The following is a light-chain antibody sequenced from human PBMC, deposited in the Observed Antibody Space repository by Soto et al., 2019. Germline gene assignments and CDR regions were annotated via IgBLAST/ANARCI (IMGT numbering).Light chain of an antibody. CDR1: QGVAND. Sequence: DIQMTQSPSSLSASVGDRVTITCRASQGVANDLGWYQQKPGKAPKRLIYGVSSLQSGVPSRFSGSGSGTELTLTISSLQPEDFATYYCLQHNSYPRTFGQGTKVEIK. V-gene: IGKV1-17*01. CDR3: LQHNSYPRT. J-gene: IGKJ1*01. CDR2: GVS.